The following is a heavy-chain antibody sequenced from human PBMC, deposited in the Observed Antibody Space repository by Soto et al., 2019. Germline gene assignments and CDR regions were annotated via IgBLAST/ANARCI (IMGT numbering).Heavy chain of an antibody. J-gene: IGHJ6*02. Sequence: GSLRLSCAASGFTVSSNYMSWVRQAPGKGLEWVSVIYSGGSTYYADSVKGRFTISRDNSKNTLYLQMNSLRAEDTAVYYCARTIAAAGYYYGMDVWGQGTTVTVSS. CDR3: ARTIAAAGYYYGMDV. D-gene: IGHD6-13*01. CDR2: IYSGGST. V-gene: IGHV3-53*01. CDR1: GFTVSSNY.